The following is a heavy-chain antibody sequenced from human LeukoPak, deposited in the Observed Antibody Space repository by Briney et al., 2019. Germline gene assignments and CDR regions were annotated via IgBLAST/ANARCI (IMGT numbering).Heavy chain of an antibody. CDR1: GGSISSSTYY. CDR2: IYNSGST. Sequence: SETLSLTCTVSGGSISSSTYYWGWIRQPPGKGLEWIGSIYNSGSTYYNPSLKSRVTISVDTSKNQFSLRLSSVTAADTAVYYSARPYSGWYGGGYFDYWGQGTQVTVSS. J-gene: IGHJ4*02. CDR3: ARPYSGWYGGGYFDY. V-gene: IGHV4-39*01. D-gene: IGHD6-19*01.